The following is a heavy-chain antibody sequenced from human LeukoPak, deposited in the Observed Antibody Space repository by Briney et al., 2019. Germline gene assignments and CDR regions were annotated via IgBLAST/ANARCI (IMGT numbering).Heavy chain of an antibody. CDR1: GGSFSGYY. Sequence: SETLSLTCAVYGGSFSGYYWSWIHQPPGKGLEWIGEINHSGSTNYNPSLKSRVTISVDTSKNQFSLKLSSVTAAGTAVYYCARLLDYWGQGTLVTVSS. CDR3: ARLLDY. J-gene: IGHJ4*02. V-gene: IGHV4-34*01. CDR2: INHSGST.